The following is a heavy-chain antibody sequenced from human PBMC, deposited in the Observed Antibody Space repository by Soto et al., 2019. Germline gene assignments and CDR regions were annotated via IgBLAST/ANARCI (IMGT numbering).Heavy chain of an antibody. J-gene: IGHJ6*02. CDR2: INHSGRT. V-gene: IGHV4-34*01. Sequence: SETLSLTCAVYGGSISGHYWNWIRQPPGKGLEWIGEINHSGRTNYNPSLKSRVTISVDTSKNQFSLNLGSVTAADTAVYYCYLGREPYSSGWRVTLGGNYYYYGMDVWGQGTTVTLSS. CDR1: GGSISGHY. CDR3: YLGREPYSSGWRVTLGGNYYYYGMDV. D-gene: IGHD6-19*01.